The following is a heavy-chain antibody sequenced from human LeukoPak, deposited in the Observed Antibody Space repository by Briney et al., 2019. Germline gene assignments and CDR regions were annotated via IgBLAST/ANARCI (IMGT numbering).Heavy chain of an antibody. J-gene: IGHJ4*02. V-gene: IGHV3-48*03. CDR1: GFTFSGYE. D-gene: IGHD3-22*01. Sequence: GGSLRLSCVSSGFTFSGYEMNWVRQAPGRGLEWISYINDRGRTTHYADSVKGRFTISRDKSKNTLSLQMNSLRTEDTAVYYCARDQFYYNSGGYFGHWGQGTLVTVSS. CDR2: INDRGRTT. CDR3: ARDQFYYNSGGYFGH.